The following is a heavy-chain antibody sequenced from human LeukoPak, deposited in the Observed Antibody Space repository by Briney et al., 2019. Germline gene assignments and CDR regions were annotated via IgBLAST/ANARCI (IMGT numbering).Heavy chain of an antibody. CDR1: GGSFSGYS. CDR3: ARRTRITMIVVVITGAFDI. V-gene: IGHV4-34*01. Sequence: RSSETLSLTCAVYGGSFSGYSWNWIRQPPGKGLEWIGEINHSGSTNYNPSLKSRVTISVDTSKNQFSLKLSSVTAADTAVYYCARRTRITMIVVVITGAFDIWGQGTMVTVSS. D-gene: IGHD3-22*01. CDR2: INHSGST. J-gene: IGHJ3*02.